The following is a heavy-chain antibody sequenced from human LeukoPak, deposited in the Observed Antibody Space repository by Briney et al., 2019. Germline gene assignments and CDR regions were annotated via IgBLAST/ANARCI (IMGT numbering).Heavy chain of an antibody. CDR3: ARDLYYGSGTHNWFDP. CDR1: GFTFKTAW. V-gene: IGHV3-15*05. Sequence: GGSLRLSCAASGFTFKTAWMSWVRQAPGKGLEWVGRIKSKTDGGTTDYAAPVKGRFTISRDDSKTTLYLQMNSLRAEDTALYHCARDLYYGSGTHNWFDPWGQGTLVTVSS. CDR2: IKSKTDGGTT. D-gene: IGHD3-10*01. J-gene: IGHJ5*02.